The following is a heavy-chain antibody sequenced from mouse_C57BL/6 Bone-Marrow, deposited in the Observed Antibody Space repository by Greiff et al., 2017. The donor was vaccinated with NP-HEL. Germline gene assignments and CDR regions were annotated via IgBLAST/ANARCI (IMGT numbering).Heavy chain of an antibody. CDR3: ARGLLWFFDY. J-gene: IGHJ2*01. Sequence: QVQLQQSGPELVKPGASVKISCKASGYAFSSSWMNWVKQRPGKGLECIGRIYPGDGDTNYNGKFKGKATLTADKSSSTAYMQLSSLTSEDSAVYFCARGLLWFFDYWGQGTTLTVSS. D-gene: IGHD2-2*01. CDR1: GYAFSSSW. V-gene: IGHV1-82*01. CDR2: IYPGDGDT.